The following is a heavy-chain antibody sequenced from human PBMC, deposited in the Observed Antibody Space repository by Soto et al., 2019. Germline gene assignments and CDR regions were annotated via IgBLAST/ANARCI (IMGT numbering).Heavy chain of an antibody. D-gene: IGHD2-15*01. CDR1: GYTFTSYG. Sequence: ASVKVSCKASGYTFTSYGISWVRQAPGQGLEWMGWISAYNGNTNYAQKLQGRVTMTTDTSTSTAYMELRSLRSDDTAVYYCARDLQTERISNWFDPWGQGTLVTVSS. V-gene: IGHV1-18*01. J-gene: IGHJ5*02. CDR2: ISAYNGNT. CDR3: ARDLQTERISNWFDP.